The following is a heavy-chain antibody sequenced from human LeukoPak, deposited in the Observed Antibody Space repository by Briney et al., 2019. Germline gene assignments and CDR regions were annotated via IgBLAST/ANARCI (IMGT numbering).Heavy chain of an antibody. CDR2: IIPILGIA. CDR3: ARERRWEAAAGREGALFDY. V-gene: IGHV1-69*04. D-gene: IGHD6-13*01. Sequence: SVKVSCKASGGTFSSYAISWVRQAPGQGLEWMGRIIPILGIANYAQKFQGRVTITADKSTSTAYMELSSLRSEDTAVYYCARERRWEAAAGREGALFDYWGQGTLVTVSS. J-gene: IGHJ4*02. CDR1: GGTFSSYA.